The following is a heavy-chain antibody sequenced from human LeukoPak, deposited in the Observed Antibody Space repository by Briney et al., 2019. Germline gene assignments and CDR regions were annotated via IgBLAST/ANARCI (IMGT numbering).Heavy chain of an antibody. V-gene: IGHV1-69*04. J-gene: IGHJ4*02. CDR3: SLSKRTSDGSAVDY. CDR1: GGTFNTYD. CDR2: IIPALHIT. Sequence: GSSVKVSCKASGGTFNTYDINWVRQAPGQGLEWMGRIIPALHITNYAQRFHGRVTISADKSTSTTYLELNNLGSEDTAVYFCSLSKRTSDGSAVDYWGPGTMAAVSS. D-gene: IGHD5-24*01.